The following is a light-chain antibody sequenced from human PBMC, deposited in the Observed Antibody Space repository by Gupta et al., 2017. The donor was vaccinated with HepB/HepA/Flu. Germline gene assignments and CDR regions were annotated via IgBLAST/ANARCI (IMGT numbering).Light chain of an antibody. Sequence: EIVLPQSPGPLFLSPGERATLSCRASQSISSFLAWYQQTPGQAPRLLIYGASNRATGIPARFSGSGSGTDFTLTISNLEPEDFAVYYCQQRYNWPLTFGGGTKVEIK. V-gene: IGKV3-11*01. CDR2: GAS. J-gene: IGKJ4*01. CDR1: QSISSF. CDR3: QQRYNWPLT.